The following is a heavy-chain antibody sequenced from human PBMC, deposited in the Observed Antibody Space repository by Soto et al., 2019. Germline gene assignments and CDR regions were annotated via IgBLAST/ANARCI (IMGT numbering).Heavy chain of an antibody. Sequence: QVQLQESGPRLVEASQTLSLTCTVSNASITSSGYYWSWVRQPPGKRLEWIGYIYHSGSTFYSPSLHSRLTMSADTSKNQFSLTLRSVTAADTAVYHCARMSGTYYVPDYWGQGTLVTVSS. CDR1: NASITSSGYY. CDR2: IYHSGST. V-gene: IGHV4-31*03. D-gene: IGHD1-26*01. CDR3: ARMSGTYYVPDY. J-gene: IGHJ4*02.